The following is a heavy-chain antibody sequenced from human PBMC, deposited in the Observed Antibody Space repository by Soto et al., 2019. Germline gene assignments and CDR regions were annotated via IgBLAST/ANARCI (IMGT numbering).Heavy chain of an antibody. CDR2: IKSKTFGETP. D-gene: IGHD2-15*01. J-gene: IGHJ3*02. CDR1: GFTFSNAW. Sequence: EVQLVESGGGLVKPGGSLRLSCAASGFTFSNAWMNWVRQAPGKGLEWVGRIKSKTFGETPEYAIPVKGRFTISRDDSRNTLYLQRISLIIEFTAVYYCTTDSLCRASSGGCYSDALDIWGSGTMGNVSS. V-gene: IGHV3-15*07. CDR3: TTDSLCRASSGGCYSDALDI.